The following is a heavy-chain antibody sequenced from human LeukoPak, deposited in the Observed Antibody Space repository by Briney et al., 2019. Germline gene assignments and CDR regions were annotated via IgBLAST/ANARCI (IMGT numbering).Heavy chain of an antibody. V-gene: IGHV3-7*01. CDR1: GFTFSSYW. Sequence: GGSLRLSCAASGFTFSSYWMSWVRQAPGKGLEWVANIRQDGSEKYYVDSVKGRFTISRDNAKNSLYLQMNSLRAEDMAVYYCAKEVGGTIGPVFDYWGQGILVTVSS. CDR3: AKEVGGTIGPVFDY. CDR2: IRQDGSEK. D-gene: IGHD1-26*01. J-gene: IGHJ4*02.